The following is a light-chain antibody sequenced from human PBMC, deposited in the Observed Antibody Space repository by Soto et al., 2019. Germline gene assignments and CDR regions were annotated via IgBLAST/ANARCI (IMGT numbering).Light chain of an antibody. CDR2: DVR. CDR1: SSDVGGSDY. CDR3: YSYASGSTYV. J-gene: IGLJ1*01. V-gene: IGLV2-14*03. Sequence: QAVLTEPATESGSPGQAITISKTGTSSDVGGSDYVAWYQQHPGKAPKLMVYDVRFRPSGVSDRFSGSKTADVASLTISGLQPEDEADYYCYSYASGSTYVFGTGTKVTXL.